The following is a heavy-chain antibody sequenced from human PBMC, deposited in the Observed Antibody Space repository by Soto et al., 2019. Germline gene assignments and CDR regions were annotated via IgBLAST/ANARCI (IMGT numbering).Heavy chain of an antibody. V-gene: IGHV1-2*02. J-gene: IGHJ4*02. CDR1: GYTFTNYY. D-gene: IGHD1-7*01. CDR3: ARSDHSTSYPLEL. CDR2: MNPRSGGT. Sequence: ASVKVSCKASGYTFTNYYMHWVRQAPGHGLEWMGWMNPRSGGTKYAQAFQDRVTMTRDASISTAYMEVASLRDGDTAVYFCARSDHSTSYPLELWGRGTLVTLSS.